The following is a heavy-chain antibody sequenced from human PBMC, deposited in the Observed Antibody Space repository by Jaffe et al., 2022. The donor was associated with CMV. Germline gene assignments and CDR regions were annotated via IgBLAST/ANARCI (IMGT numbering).Heavy chain of an antibody. J-gene: IGHJ3*02. CDR3: ASYYYDSSGYYSDAFDI. CDR2: IIPILGIA. D-gene: IGHD3-22*01. V-gene: IGHV1-69*09. Sequence: QVQLVQSGAEVKKPGSSVKVSCKASGGTFSSYAISWVRQAPGQGLEWMGRIIPILGIANYAQKFQGRVTITADKSTSTAYMELSSLRSEDTAVYYCASYYYDSSGYYSDAFDIWGQGTMVTVSS. CDR1: GGTFSSYA.